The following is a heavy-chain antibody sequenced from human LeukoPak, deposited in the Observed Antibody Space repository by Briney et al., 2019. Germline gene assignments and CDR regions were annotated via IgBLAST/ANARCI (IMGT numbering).Heavy chain of an antibody. CDR1: GFTFSSYA. D-gene: IGHD4-17*01. CDR3: AQFMTTVTTYYHYGMDV. Sequence: GGSLRLSCAASGFTFSSYAMSWVRQAPGKGLEWVSAISGSGGSTYYADSVKGRFTISRDNSKNTLYLQMNSLRAEDTAVYYCAQFMTTVTTYYHYGMDVWGQGTTVTVSS. CDR2: ISGSGGST. J-gene: IGHJ6*02. V-gene: IGHV3-23*01.